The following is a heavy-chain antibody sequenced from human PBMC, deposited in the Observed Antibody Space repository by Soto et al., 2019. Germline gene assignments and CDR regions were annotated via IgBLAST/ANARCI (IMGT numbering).Heavy chain of an antibody. Sequence: PAGSLRLSGAAAGLTLSRGGRSWVRQAPGKGPEWGASINQDGSNKQYVDSVKGGCTISRDTAENSLSLQMKSLRAEDPAVYYCARAYGGAWGPGTLVPVPS. V-gene: IGHV3-7*01. D-gene: IGHD3-16*01. CDR3: ARAYGGA. J-gene: IGHJ5*02. CDR1: GLTLSRGG. CDR2: INQDGSNK.